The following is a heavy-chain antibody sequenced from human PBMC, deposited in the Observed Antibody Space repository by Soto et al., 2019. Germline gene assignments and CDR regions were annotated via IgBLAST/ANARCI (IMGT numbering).Heavy chain of an antibody. V-gene: IGHV3-11*01. J-gene: IGHJ6*02. CDR3: ATGVVPATKWGYYSYGLDV. Sequence: QVQLVESGGGSVKPGGSLRLSCAASGFTFSDYYMSWIRQAPGKGPEWVSYISSGGFITYYADSVKGRFTTSWDKAKNSLYLQMNTLSANDTAVYYCATGVVPATKWGYYSYGLDVWGQGTTVTVSS. CDR2: ISSGGFIT. CDR1: GFTFSDYY. D-gene: IGHD2-2*01.